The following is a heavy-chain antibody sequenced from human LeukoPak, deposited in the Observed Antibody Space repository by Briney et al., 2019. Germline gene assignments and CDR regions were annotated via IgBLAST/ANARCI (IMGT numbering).Heavy chain of an antibody. Sequence: GASVKVSCKAFGYTFTGHYTHWVRQAPGQGLEWMGWVNPNSGGTKYAQKFQGRVTMTRDTSISTAYMELSRLRSDDTAVYYCARDYYENSGLGAFDIWGQGTMVTVSS. CDR2: VNPNSGGT. CDR1: GYTFTGHY. D-gene: IGHD3-22*01. V-gene: IGHV1-2*02. J-gene: IGHJ3*02. CDR3: ARDYYENSGLGAFDI.